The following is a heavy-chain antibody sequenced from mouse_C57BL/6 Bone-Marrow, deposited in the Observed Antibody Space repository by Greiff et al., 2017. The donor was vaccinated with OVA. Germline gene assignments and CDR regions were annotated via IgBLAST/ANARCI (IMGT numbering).Heavy chain of an antibody. J-gene: IGHJ2*01. CDR2: IYPSDSET. Sequence: QVQLQQPGAELVRPGSSVKLSCKASGYTFTSYWMDWVKQRPGQGLEWIGNIYPSDSETHYNQKFKDKATLTVDKSSSTAYMQLSSLTSEDSAVYYCARGSWFRDYWGQGTTLTVSS. CDR1: GYTFTSYW. CDR3: ARGSWFRDY. D-gene: IGHD2-2*01. V-gene: IGHV1-61*01.